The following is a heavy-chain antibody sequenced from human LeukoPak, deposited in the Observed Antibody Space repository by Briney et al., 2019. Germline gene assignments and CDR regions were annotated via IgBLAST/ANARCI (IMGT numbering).Heavy chain of an antibody. D-gene: IGHD3-3*01. J-gene: IGHJ3*02. Sequence: KSSETLSLTCTVSGGSISSYYWSWIRQPPGKGLEWIGYIYYSGSTNYNPSLKSRVTISVDTSKNQFSLKLSSVTAADTAVYYCARDRTDFWSGSQDAFDIWGQGTMVTVSS. CDR3: ARDRTDFWSGSQDAFDI. CDR2: IYYSGST. CDR1: GGSISSYY. V-gene: IGHV4-59*01.